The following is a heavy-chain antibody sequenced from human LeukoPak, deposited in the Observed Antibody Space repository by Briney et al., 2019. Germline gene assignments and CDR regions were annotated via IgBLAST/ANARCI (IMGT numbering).Heavy chain of an antibody. CDR1: GFNVNNAR. V-gene: IGHV3-15*05. CDR2: IKSKTDGGTT. J-gene: IGHJ4*01. D-gene: IGHD6-13*01. Sequence: PGGSLRLSCVASGFNVNNARMSWVRQAPGKGLEWVGRIKSKTDGGTTDFAEPVKGRFTMSRDESKNTLYLQMNSLKTEDTAVYYCTRQQLVFDFWGHGTPVTVSS. CDR3: TRQQLVFDF.